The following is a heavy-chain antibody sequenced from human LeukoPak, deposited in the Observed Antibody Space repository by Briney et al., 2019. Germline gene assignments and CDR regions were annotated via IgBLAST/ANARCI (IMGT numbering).Heavy chain of an antibody. D-gene: IGHD3-10*01. CDR2: IKQDGSEK. V-gene: IGHV3-7*03. Sequence: GGSLRLSCTVSGITFNTYWMNWVRQAPGKGLEWVANIKQDGSEKYYADSVRGRFTISRDNAKNSVYLQMNSLRVDDTAVYYCARGGSRYYTSSVSDYWGQGTLITVSS. J-gene: IGHJ4*02. CDR1: GITFNTYW. CDR3: ARGGSRYYTSSVSDY.